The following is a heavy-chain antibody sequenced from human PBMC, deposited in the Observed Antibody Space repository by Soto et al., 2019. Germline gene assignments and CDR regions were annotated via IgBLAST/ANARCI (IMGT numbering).Heavy chain of an antibody. D-gene: IGHD2-2*01. J-gene: IGHJ3*02. CDR3: ARAIDCSSTSCYHASRVLPSPVAFDI. CDR2: ISAYNGNT. CDR1: GYTFTSYG. Sequence: GASVKVSCKASGYTFTSYGISWVRQAPGQGLEWMGWISAYNGNTNYAQKLQGRVTMTTDTSTSTAYMELRSLRSDDTAVYYCARAIDCSSTSCYHASRVLPSPVAFDIWGQGTMVTVSS. V-gene: IGHV1-18*04.